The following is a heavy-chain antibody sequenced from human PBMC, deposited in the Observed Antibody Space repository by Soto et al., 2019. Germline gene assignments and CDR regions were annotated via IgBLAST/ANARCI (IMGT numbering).Heavy chain of an antibody. Sequence: GGSLRLSCAASGFTFSTYSMNWVRQAPGKGLEWVSFITSSSNYIYYADSVKGRFTISRDNAKNSLYLQMNSLRAEDTAVYYCALGERGDPFDYWGQGTLVTVSS. D-gene: IGHD3-16*01. V-gene: IGHV3-21*01. CDR3: ALGERGDPFDY. CDR2: ITSSSNYI. J-gene: IGHJ4*02. CDR1: GFTFSTYS.